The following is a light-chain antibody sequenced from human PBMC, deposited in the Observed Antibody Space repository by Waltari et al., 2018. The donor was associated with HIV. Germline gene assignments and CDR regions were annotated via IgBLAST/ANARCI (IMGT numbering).Light chain of an antibody. CDR2: AAS. V-gene: IGKV3-20*01. CDR3: QQYSSSPIT. J-gene: IGKJ5*01. CDR1: QSFTSGY. Sequence: ELVLTQSPGTLSFSPGETATLSCRASQSFTSGYLAWYQQKRGQAPRHVIYAASSRATGIPGRFSGSGSGTDFTVTISRLEHEDFAVYYCQQYSSSPITFGQGTRLEMK.